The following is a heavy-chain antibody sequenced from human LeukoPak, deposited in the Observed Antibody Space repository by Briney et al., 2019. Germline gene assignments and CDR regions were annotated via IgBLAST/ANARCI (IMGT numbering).Heavy chain of an antibody. J-gene: IGHJ4*02. V-gene: IGHV3-23*01. Sequence: GGSLRLSCAASGFTFSSYAMSWVRQAPGKGLEWVSAISGSGGSTYYADSVKGRFTISRDNSKNTLYLQMNSLRAEDTAVYYCAKVGYCSSTSCYDVRGGRYYWGQGTLVTVSS. CDR3: AKVGYCSSTSCYDVRGGRYY. CDR2: ISGSGGST. D-gene: IGHD2-2*01. CDR1: GFTFSSYA.